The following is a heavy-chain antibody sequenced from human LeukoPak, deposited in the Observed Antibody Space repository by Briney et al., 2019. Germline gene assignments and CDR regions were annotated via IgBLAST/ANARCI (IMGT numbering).Heavy chain of an antibody. CDR3: ARTSTDNAFDI. Sequence: SVKISCKASGYTFTSYGISWVRQAPGQGLEWMGGIIPIFGTANYAQKFQGRVTITTDESTSTAHMELSSLRSEDTAVYYCARTSTDNAFDIWGQGTMVTVSS. CDR1: GYTFTSYG. D-gene: IGHD2-8*02. V-gene: IGHV1-69*05. CDR2: IIPIFGTA. J-gene: IGHJ3*02.